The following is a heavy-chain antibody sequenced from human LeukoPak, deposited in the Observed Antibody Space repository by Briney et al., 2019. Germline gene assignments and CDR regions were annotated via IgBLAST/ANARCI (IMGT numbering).Heavy chain of an antibody. V-gene: IGHV3-7*04. CDR1: GFTLSTYW. J-gene: IGHJ5*02. CDR3: ARVQTGTTSWFDP. CDR2: INRDGSGK. D-gene: IGHD1-1*01. Sequence: GGSLRLSCAASGFTLSTYWMSWVRQAPGKGLEWVANINRDGSGKYYVDSVRGRFTISRDNAKNSLYLQMNSLRAEDTAVYYCARVQTGTTSWFDPWGQGTLLSVSS.